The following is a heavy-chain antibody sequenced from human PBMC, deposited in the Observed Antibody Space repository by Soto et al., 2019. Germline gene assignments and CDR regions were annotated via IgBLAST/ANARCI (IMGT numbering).Heavy chain of an antibody. V-gene: IGHV4-31*03. D-gene: IGHD6-13*01. CDR1: GGSISSGGYY. CDR3: ARAFSDSSSFFDP. CDR2: IYYSGST. J-gene: IGHJ5*02. Sequence: SETLSLTCTVSGGSISSGGYYWSWIRQHPGKGLEWIGYIYYSGSTYYNPSLKSRVTISVDTSKNQFSLKLSSVTAADTAVYYCARAFSDSSSFFDPWGQGTLVTVS.